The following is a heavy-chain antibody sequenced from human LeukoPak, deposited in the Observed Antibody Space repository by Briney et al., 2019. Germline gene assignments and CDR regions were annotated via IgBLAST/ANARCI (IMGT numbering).Heavy chain of an antibody. J-gene: IGHJ5*02. CDR3: ARVMAARREDLNWFDP. V-gene: IGHV4-39*07. CDR1: GGSISTSGSY. D-gene: IGHD6-6*01. Sequence: SETLSLTCTVSGGSISTSGSYWAWIGQPPGKGLEWIGSIYYSGNTYNPSLKSRVTISVDTSKNQFSLNLTSVNAADTAVYYCARVMAARREDLNWFDPWGQGTLVTVSS. CDR2: IYYSGNT.